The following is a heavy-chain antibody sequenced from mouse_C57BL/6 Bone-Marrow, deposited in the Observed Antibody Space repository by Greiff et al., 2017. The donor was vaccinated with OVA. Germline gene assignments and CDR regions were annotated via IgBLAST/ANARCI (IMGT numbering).Heavy chain of an antibody. V-gene: IGHV1-64*01. CDR1: GYTFTSYW. D-gene: IGHD1-1*01. J-gene: IGHJ2*01. CDR2: IHPNSGST. Sequence: QVQLQQPGAELVKPGASVKLSCKASGYTFTSYWMHWVKQRPGQGLEWIGMIHPNSGSTNYNEKFKSKATITGDKSSSTAYMQLSSLTSEDSAVYYCARWVEGIYYYGPYYFDYWGQGTTLTVSS. CDR3: ARWVEGIYYYGPYYFDY.